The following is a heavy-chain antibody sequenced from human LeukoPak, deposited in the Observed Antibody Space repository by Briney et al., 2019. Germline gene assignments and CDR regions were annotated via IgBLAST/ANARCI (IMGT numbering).Heavy chain of an antibody. J-gene: IGHJ4*02. V-gene: IGHV4-59*08. Sequence: PSETLSVTCAGYGGSFSGYYWSWIRQPPGKGLEWIGYIYYSGSTKYNPSLKSRVTISVDTSKNQFSLKLSSVTAADTAVYYCARHLPKWGWDYWGQGTLVTVSS. CDR2: IYYSGST. CDR3: ARHLPKWGWDY. D-gene: IGHD1-26*01. CDR1: GGSFSGYY.